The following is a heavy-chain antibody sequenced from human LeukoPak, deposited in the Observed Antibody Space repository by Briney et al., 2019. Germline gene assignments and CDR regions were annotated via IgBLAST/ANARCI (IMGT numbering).Heavy chain of an antibody. Sequence: GGSLRLSCAASGFTFSDYYMSWIRQAPGKGLEWVANIKQDGSEKYYVDSVKGRFTISRDNAKNSLYLQMNSLRAEDTAVYYCARDSHFYYDSSGYYGYWGQGTLVTVSS. J-gene: IGHJ4*02. CDR3: ARDSHFYYDSSGYYGY. V-gene: IGHV3-7*01. CDR2: IKQDGSEK. CDR1: GFTFSDYY. D-gene: IGHD3-22*01.